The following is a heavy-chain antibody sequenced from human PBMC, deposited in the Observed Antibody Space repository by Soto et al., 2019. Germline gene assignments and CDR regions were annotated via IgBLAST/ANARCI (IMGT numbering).Heavy chain of an antibody. CDR2: INWNSGNI. J-gene: IGHJ4*02. D-gene: IGHD2-15*01. V-gene: IGHV3-9*01. Sequence: EVQLVESGGGLVQPGRSLRLSCAASGFTFDDYAMHWVRQAPGKGLEWVSGINWNSGNIGYADSVKGRFTISRHNAKNSLHLQMNSLRVEDTALYYCAKGSCSGGSCPNSWGQGPLVTVSS. CDR3: AKGSCSGGSCPNS. CDR1: GFTFDDYA.